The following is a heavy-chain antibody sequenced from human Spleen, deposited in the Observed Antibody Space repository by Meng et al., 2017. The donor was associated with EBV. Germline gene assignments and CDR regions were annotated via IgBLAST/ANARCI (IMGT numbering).Heavy chain of an antibody. Sequence: QGGLVQSGGGVKKSGASVKLSCQAFGYNFISYYIHWVRQAPGQGLEWMGIINPAGDSTSTSYARRFQGRVSMTRDTSSSTVYVELTSLRSEDTAVYYCAREAGLYSREYYLDSWGQGTLVTVSS. J-gene: IGHJ4*02. V-gene: IGHV1-46*01. CDR3: AREAGLYSREYYLDS. CDR2: INPAGDSTST. D-gene: IGHD2-8*01. CDR1: GYNFISYY.